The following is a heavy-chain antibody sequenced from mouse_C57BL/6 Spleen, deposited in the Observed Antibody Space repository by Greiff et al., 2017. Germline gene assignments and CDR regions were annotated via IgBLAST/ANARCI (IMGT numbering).Heavy chain of an antibody. J-gene: IGHJ2*01. CDR1: GYTFTSYW. V-gene: IGHV1-69*01. CDR2: IDPSDSYT. Sequence: QVQLQQPGAELVMPGASVKLSCKASGYTFTSYWMHWVKQRPGQGLEWIGEIDPSDSYTNYNQKFKGKYTLTVDKSSSTAYMQLSSLTSEDAAVYYCALYYYGSSHFDDWGQGTTLTVSS. D-gene: IGHD1-1*01. CDR3: ALYYYGSSHFDD.